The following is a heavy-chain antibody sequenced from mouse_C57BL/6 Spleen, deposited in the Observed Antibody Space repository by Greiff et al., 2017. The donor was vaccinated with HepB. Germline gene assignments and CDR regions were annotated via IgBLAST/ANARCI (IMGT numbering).Heavy chain of an antibody. CDR2: FHPYNDDT. J-gene: IGHJ3*01. CDR3: ARSLTAQATWFAY. V-gene: IGHV1-47*01. CDR1: GYTFTTYP. D-gene: IGHD3-2*02. Sequence: VKLQQSGAELVKPGASVKMSCKASGYTFTTYPIEWMKQNHGKSLEWIGNFHPYNDDTKYNEKFKGKATLTVEKSSSTVYLELSRLTSDDSAVYYCARSLTAQATWFAYWGQGTLVTVSA.